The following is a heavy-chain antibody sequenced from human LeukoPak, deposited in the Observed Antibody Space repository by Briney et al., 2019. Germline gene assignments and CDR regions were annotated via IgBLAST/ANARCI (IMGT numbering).Heavy chain of an antibody. V-gene: IGHV1-69*05. Sequence: GASVKVSWKASGGTFSSYAISWVRQAPGQGLEWMGGIIPIFGTANYAQKFQGRVTITTDESTSTAYMELSSLRSEDTAVYYCASTIRPSTYYYYMDVWGKGTTVTVSS. CDR1: GGTFSSYA. CDR3: ASTIRPSTYYYYMDV. J-gene: IGHJ6*03. D-gene: IGHD3-9*01. CDR2: IIPIFGTA.